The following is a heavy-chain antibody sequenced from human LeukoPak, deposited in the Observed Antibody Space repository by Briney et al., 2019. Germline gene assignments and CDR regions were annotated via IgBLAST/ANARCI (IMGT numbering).Heavy chain of an antibody. CDR3: ARISSSRYYFDY. V-gene: IGHV3-7*01. J-gene: IGHJ4*02. Sequence: ETLSLTCTVSGGSISSHYWSWIRQPPGKGLEWVANIKLDGSEKYYVDSVKGRFTISRDDAKNSVYLQINSLSAEDTAVYYCARISSSRYYFDYWGQGTLVTVSS. D-gene: IGHD6-13*01. CDR1: GGSISSHY. CDR2: IKLDGSEK.